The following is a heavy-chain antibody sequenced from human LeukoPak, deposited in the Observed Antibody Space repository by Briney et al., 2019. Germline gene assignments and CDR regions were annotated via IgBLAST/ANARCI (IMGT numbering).Heavy chain of an antibody. Sequence: SVKASCKASGGTFSSYAISWVRQAPGQGLEWMGGIIPIFGTANYAQKFQGRVTITTDESTSTAYTELSSLRSEDTAVYYCARVRSSWGNYYYMDVWGKGTTVTVSS. D-gene: IGHD6-13*01. CDR2: IIPIFGTA. CDR3: ARVRSSWGNYYYMDV. J-gene: IGHJ6*03. V-gene: IGHV1-69*05. CDR1: GGTFSSYA.